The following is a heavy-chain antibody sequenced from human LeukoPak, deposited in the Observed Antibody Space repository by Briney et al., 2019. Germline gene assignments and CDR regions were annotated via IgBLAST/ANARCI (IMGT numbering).Heavy chain of an antibody. V-gene: IGHV3-64D*06. CDR2: ISSNGGST. Sequence: GGSLRLSCSASGFTFSSYAMHWVRQAPGKGLEYVSAISSNGGSTYYADSVKGRFTISRDNSKNTLYLQMSSLRAEDTAAYYCYHDSSGYTPNYWGQGTLVTVSS. J-gene: IGHJ4*02. CDR1: GFTFSSYA. CDR3: YHDSSGYTPNY. D-gene: IGHD3-22*01.